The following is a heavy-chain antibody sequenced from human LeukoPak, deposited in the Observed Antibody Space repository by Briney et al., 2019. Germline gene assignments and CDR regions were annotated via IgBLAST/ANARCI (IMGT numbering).Heavy chain of an antibody. J-gene: IGHJ5*02. V-gene: IGHV1-46*01. Sequence: ASVKVSCKAFGYTFTNNLMHWVRQAPGQGPEWMGLIRPTGGSTADAQKFQGRVTLISDMSTSTDYLELSSLRSEDTAVYYCARDNSVRDEAWWFSPWGQGTLVTVSS. CDR3: ARDNSVRDEAWWFSP. CDR2: IRPTGGST. CDR1: GYTFTNNL. D-gene: IGHD2-15*01.